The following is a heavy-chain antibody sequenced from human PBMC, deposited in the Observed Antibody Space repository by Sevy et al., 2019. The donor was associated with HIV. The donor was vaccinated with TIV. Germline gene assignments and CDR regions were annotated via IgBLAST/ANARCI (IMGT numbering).Heavy chain of an antibody. J-gene: IGHJ6*02. Sequence: GGSLRLSCAASGFTISRYGMHWVRQAPGKGLEWVAVIWYDGSNKYYADSVKGRFTISRDNSKNTLYLQMNSLRAEDTAVYYCARARAAAAPFGYYGMDVWGQGTTVTVSS. CDR3: ARARAAAAPFGYYGMDV. V-gene: IGHV3-33*01. D-gene: IGHD6-13*01. CDR2: IWYDGSNK. CDR1: GFTISRYG.